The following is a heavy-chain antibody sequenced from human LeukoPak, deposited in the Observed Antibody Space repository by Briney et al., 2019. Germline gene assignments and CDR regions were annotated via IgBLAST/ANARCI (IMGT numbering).Heavy chain of an antibody. V-gene: IGHV4-34*01. J-gene: IGHJ4*02. CDR3: ARYDFWSGYCLDY. D-gene: IGHD3-3*01. CDR1: GGSFSGYY. Sequence: SETLSLTCAVYGGSFSGYYWSWIRQPPGKGLEWIGEINHSGSTNYNPSLKSRVTISVDTSKNQFSPKLSSVTAADTAVYYCARYDFWSGYCLDYWGQGTLVTVSS. CDR2: INHSGST.